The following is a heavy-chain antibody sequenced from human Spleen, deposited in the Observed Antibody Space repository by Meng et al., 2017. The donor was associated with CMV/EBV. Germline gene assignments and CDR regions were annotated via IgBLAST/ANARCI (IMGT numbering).Heavy chain of an antibody. CDR3: ARDGSGAPYYVDY. V-gene: IGHV3-NL1*01. CDR2: IYTAGGSS. D-gene: IGHD2-15*01. Sequence: GGSLRLSCAASGFTFSSYSMNWVRQAPGKGLEWVSLIYTAGGSSFYADSVKGRFTVSRDDSKNTLYLQMNSLRPEDTAVYYCARDGSGAPYYVDYWGQGTLVTVSS. J-gene: IGHJ4*02. CDR1: GFTFSSYS.